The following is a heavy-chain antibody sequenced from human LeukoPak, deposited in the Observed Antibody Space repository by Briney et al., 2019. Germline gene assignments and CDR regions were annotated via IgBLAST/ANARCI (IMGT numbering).Heavy chain of an antibody. J-gene: IGHJ5*02. CDR2: INHSGST. CDR3: ARLHYSSGDH. CDR1: GGSFSGYY. V-gene: IGHV4-34*01. Sequence: SETLSLTCAVYGGSFSGYYWSWIRQPPGKGLEWIGEINHSGSTNYNPSLKSRVTISVDTSKNQFSLKLSSVTAADTAVYYCARLHYSSGDHWGQGTLVTVSS. D-gene: IGHD6-19*01.